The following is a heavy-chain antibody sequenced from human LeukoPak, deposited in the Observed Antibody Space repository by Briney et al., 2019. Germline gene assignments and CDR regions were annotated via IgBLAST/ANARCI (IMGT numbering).Heavy chain of an antibody. CDR1: GFTFSTEA. V-gene: IGHV3-23*01. D-gene: IGHD6-13*01. CDR3: AKKLGFIPQFDY. CDR2: ISDGSRTT. J-gene: IGHJ4*02. Sequence: GGSLRLSCEVSGFTFSTEAMTWVRQAPGKGLEWVSSISDGSRTTYYADSVQGRFTISRDNSRNTVCLQMNSLRVEDTAFYYCAKKLGFIPQFDYWSQGTLVAVSS.